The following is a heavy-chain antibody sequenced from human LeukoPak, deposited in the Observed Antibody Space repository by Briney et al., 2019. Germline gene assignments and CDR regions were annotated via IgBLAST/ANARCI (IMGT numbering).Heavy chain of an antibody. CDR2: IYFSGST. V-gene: IGHV4-39*07. J-gene: IGHJ4*02. D-gene: IGHD6-13*01. Sequence: PSETLSLTCTVSNGPINTYQWSWIRQPPGKGLEWIGTIYFSGSTYYNPSLRSRVTISVDTSKNQFSLKLSSVTAADTAVYYCARDSSSGLDYWGQGTLVTVSS. CDR3: ARDSSSGLDY. CDR1: NGPINTYQ.